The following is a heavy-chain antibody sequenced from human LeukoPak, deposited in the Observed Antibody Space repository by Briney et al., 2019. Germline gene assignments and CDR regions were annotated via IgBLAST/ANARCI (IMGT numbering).Heavy chain of an antibody. D-gene: IGHD3-3*01. CDR1: GGSISSYY. J-gene: IGHJ5*02. CDR2: ISDIGSI. CDR3: ARGRVWSGHYTTWFDP. Sequence: PSETLSLTCTVSGGSISSYYWSWIRQPPGKGLEWIAYISDIGSINYNPSLKSRVTISLDTSKNQFSLKLSSVTAADTAVYYCARGRVWSGHYTTWFDPWGQGTLVTVSS. V-gene: IGHV4-59*01.